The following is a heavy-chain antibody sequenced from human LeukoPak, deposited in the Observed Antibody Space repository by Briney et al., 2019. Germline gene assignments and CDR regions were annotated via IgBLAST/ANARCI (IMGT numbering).Heavy chain of an antibody. D-gene: IGHD3-22*01. CDR1: GGTFSSYA. J-gene: IGHJ4*02. CDR3: ARGPDYYDSSGLGDY. CDR2: IIPIFGTA. Sequence: ASVKVSCKASGGTFSSYAISWVRQAPGQGLEWMGGIIPIFGTANYAQKFQGRVTITADESTCTAYMELSSLRSEDTAVYYCARGPDYYDSSGLGDYWGQGTLVTVSS. V-gene: IGHV1-69*01.